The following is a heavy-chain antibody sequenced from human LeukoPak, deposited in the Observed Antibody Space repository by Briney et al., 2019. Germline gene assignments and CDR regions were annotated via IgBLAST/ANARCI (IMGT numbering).Heavy chain of an antibody. J-gene: IGHJ4*02. D-gene: IGHD4-17*01. CDR1: GFTFSSYG. CDR3: AKDRYGDHYYFDY. CDR2: ISYDGSNK. Sequence: GGSLRLSCAASGFTFSSYGMHWVRQAPGKGLEWVAVISYDGSNKYYADSVKGRSTISRDNSKNTLYLQMNSLRAEDTAVYYCAKDRYGDHYYFDYWGQGTLVTVSS. V-gene: IGHV3-30*18.